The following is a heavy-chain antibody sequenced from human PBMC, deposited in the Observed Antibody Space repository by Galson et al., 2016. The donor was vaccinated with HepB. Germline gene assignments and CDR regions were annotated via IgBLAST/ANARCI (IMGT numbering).Heavy chain of an antibody. CDR3: ARGDSTGYYYYGMDV. D-gene: IGHD1-14*01. V-gene: IGHV4-34*01. Sequence: SETLSLTCAVYVGSFSGYYWSWIRQPPGKGLEWIGEINHSGITDYNPSLRSRVTISGDTSKNQFSLKLNFVTAADTAVYYCARGDSTGYYYYGMDVWGQGTTVTVSS. J-gene: IGHJ6*02. CDR2: INHSGIT. CDR1: VGSFSGYY.